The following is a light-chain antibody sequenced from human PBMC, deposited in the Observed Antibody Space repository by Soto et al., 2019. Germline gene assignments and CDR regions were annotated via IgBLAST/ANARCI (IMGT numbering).Light chain of an antibody. CDR3: QQYDSSPRT. Sequence: EIVLTQSPGTLSLSPGDRATLSCRASQSVSSSSLAWYQQKPGQAPRLLIYGASIRATGIPDRFSGSGSGTDFTLTISRLEPEDCAVYYCQQYDSSPRTFGQGTKVEIK. CDR2: GAS. CDR1: QSVSSSS. J-gene: IGKJ1*01. V-gene: IGKV3-20*01.